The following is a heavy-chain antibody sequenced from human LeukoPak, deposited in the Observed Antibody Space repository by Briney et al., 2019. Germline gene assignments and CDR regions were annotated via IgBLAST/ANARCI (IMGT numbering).Heavy chain of an antibody. CDR2: ISHAGTT. Sequence: SETLSLTCAVSGDSISSSYYWGWIRQPPGKGLEWIATISHAGTTYYNPSLKSRLTMSLDTSKMQFSLDLSSVTAADTAVYYCARINTVKATFGHWGLGTQVTVFS. CDR1: GDSISSSYY. D-gene: IGHD3-10*01. J-gene: IGHJ5*02. V-gene: IGHV4-38-2*01. CDR3: ARINTVKATFGH.